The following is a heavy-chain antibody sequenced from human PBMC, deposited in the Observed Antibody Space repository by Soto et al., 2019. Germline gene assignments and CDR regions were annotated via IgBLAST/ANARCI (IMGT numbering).Heavy chain of an antibody. J-gene: IGHJ4*02. D-gene: IGHD3-10*01. CDR1: GFTFSNYA. V-gene: IGHV3-23*01. CDR3: ARGFSAGKGSPPDY. Sequence: EARLLESGGGLVQPGGSLRLSCAASGFTFSNYAMTWVRQAPEKGLEWVSGLNGSGGSTSSADFVKGWFAISRDNSKNTLYWQMNSLRDGDTAVYYCARGFSAGKGSPPDYWGQGTLVTVSS. CDR2: LNGSGGST.